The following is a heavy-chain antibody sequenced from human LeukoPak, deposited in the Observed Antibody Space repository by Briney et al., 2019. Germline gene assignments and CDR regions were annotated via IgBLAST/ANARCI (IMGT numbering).Heavy chain of an antibody. CDR3: ARDPNRSSCFDP. D-gene: IGHD6-13*01. CDR1: GDSISSNSHY. Sequence: PSETLSLTCIVFGDSISSNSHYWGWIGQPPGKGLEWIGSMYYGGGAYYKPSLKSRVTISQDTAKNQFSLKLISVTAADTAVYYCARDPNRSSCFDPWGQGTLVTVSS. V-gene: IGHV4-39*07. CDR2: MYYGGGA. J-gene: IGHJ5*02.